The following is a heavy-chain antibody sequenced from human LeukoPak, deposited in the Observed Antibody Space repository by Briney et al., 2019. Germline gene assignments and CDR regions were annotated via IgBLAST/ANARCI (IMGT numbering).Heavy chain of an antibody. D-gene: IGHD3-16*02. V-gene: IGHV4-34*01. CDR3: ASMITFGGVIVNDY. CDR1: GGSFSGYY. CDR2: INHSGST. Sequence: SETLSLTCAVYGGSFSGYYWSWIRQPPGKGLEWIGEINHSGSTNYNPSLKSRVTISVDTSKNHFSLKLSSVTAADTAVYYCASMITFGGVIVNDYWGQGTLVTVSS. J-gene: IGHJ4*02.